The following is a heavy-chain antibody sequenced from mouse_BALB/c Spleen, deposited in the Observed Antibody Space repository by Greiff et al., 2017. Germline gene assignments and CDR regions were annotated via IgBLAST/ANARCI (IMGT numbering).Heavy chain of an antibody. Sequence: VQLQQSGAELVKPGASVKLSCTASGFNIKDTYMHWVKQRPEQGLEWIGRIDPANGNTKYDPKFQGKATITADTSSNTAYLQLSSLTSEDTAVYYCAMDYYGSSYNYWGQGTTLTVSS. CDR3: AMDYYGSSYNY. V-gene: IGHV14-3*02. D-gene: IGHD1-1*01. J-gene: IGHJ2*01. CDR1: GFNIKDTY. CDR2: IDPANGNT.